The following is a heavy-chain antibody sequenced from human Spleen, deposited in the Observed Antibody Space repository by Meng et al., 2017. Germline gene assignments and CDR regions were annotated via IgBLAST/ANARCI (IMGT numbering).Heavy chain of an antibody. D-gene: IGHD1-26*01. V-gene: IGHV4-34*01. CDR2: INHSGST. CDR1: GGSFSGCY. J-gene: IGHJ4*02. Sequence: QVQLQQWGAGLLKPSETLSLTCAVYGGSFSGCYWSWIRQPPGKGLEWIGEINHSGSTNYNPSLKSRVTISVDTSKNQFSLKLSSVTAADTAVYYCARGLSGSYYGTFDYWGQGTLVTVSS. CDR3: ARGLSGSYYGTFDY.